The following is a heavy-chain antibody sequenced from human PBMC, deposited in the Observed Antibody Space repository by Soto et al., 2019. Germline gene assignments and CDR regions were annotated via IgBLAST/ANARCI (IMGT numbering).Heavy chain of an antibody. J-gene: IGHJ4*02. V-gene: IGHV4-61*08. Sequence: SETLSLTCTVSGGPISSGGFYWNWIRQHPGKGLEWIGSIFYSGSANYNPSLKSRVTISVDTSKNQFSLKLSSVTAADTAVYYCARRYSGYGDYWGQGTLVTVSS. D-gene: IGHD5-12*01. CDR3: ARRYSGYGDY. CDR2: IFYSGSA. CDR1: GGPISSGGFY.